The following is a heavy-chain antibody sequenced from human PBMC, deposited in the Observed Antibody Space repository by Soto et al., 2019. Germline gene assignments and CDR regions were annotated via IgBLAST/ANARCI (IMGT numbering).Heavy chain of an antibody. D-gene: IGHD3-22*01. CDR2: ISGSGGST. V-gene: IGHV3-23*01. CDR1: GFTFSSYA. CDR3: AKLSDSSGYYSLRLLDYFDY. Sequence: GGSLRLSCAASGFTFSSYAMSWVRQAPGKGLEWVSAISGSGGSTYYADSVKGRFTIPRDNSKNTLYLQMNSLRAEDTAVYYCAKLSDSSGYYSLRLLDYFDYWGQGTPVTVSS. J-gene: IGHJ4*02.